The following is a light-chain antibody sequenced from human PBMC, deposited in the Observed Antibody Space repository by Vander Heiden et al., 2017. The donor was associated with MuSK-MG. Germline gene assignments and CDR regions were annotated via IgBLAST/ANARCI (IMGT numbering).Light chain of an antibody. Sequence: EIVMTQSPDTLSVSPGERATLSCRASQSISNNLAWYQQKPGQSPRLLIYGASTRATGVPVRFSGSGSGTEFTLTISSLQSEDFAVYSCQQSYTWPHTFGQGTRLEIK. J-gene: IGKJ2*01. V-gene: IGKV3-15*01. CDR1: QSISNN. CDR2: GAS. CDR3: QQSYTWPHT.